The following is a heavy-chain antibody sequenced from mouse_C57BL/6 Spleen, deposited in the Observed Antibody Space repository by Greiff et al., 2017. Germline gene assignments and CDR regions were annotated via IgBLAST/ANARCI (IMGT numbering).Heavy chain of an antibody. V-gene: IGHV1-80*01. J-gene: IGHJ2*01. CDR1: GYAFSSYW. CDR2: IYPGDGDT. CDR3: ARFSYYYGSSGYFDY. Sequence: VHLVESGAELVKPGASVKISCKASGYAFSSYWMNWVKQRPGKGLEWIGQIYPGDGDTNYNGKFKGKATLTADKSSSTAYMQLSSLTSEDSAVYFCARFSYYYGSSGYFDYWGQGTTLTVSS. D-gene: IGHD1-1*01.